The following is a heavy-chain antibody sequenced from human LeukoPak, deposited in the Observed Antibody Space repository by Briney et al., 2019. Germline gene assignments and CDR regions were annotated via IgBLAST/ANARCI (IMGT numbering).Heavy chain of an antibody. V-gene: IGHV3-23*01. D-gene: IGHD6-19*01. CDR2: ISGSGGST. CDR1: GFTFSSHA. CDR3: AKDPFDSSGWF. Sequence: GGSLRLSCAASGFTFSSHAMSWVRQAPGKGLEWVSAISGSGGSTYYADSVKGRFTISRDNSKNTLYLQMNSLRAEDTAVYYCAKDPFDSSGWFWGQGTPVTVSS. J-gene: IGHJ4*02.